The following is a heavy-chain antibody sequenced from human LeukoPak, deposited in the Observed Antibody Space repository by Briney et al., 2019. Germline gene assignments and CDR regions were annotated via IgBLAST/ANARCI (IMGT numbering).Heavy chain of an antibody. Sequence: GGSLRLSCAASGFTFGSFSMSWVRQAPGMGLEWASYIGSSSSTIYYADSVKGRFTISRDNVKKSLYLQMNSLRAEDTAVYYCGRVGGRGIDYWGEGNLVTVSS. CDR2: IGSSSSTI. CDR3: GRVGGRGIDY. D-gene: IGHD1-26*01. V-gene: IGHV3-48*01. CDR1: GFTFGSFS. J-gene: IGHJ4*02.